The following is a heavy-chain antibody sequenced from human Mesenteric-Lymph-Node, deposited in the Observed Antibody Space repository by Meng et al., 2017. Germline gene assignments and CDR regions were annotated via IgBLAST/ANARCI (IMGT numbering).Heavy chain of an antibody. CDR1: GGSFSGYY. D-gene: IGHD3-16*01. V-gene: IGHV4-34*01. CDR3: ARGADDYVWGSYSVDYYFDY. Sequence: SETLSLTCAVYGGSFSGYYWSWIRQPPGKGLEWIGEINHSGSTNYNPSLKSRVTISVDTSKNQFSLKLSSVTAADTAVYYCARGADDYVWGSYSVDYYFDYWGQGTLVTVSS. J-gene: IGHJ4*02. CDR2: INHSGST.